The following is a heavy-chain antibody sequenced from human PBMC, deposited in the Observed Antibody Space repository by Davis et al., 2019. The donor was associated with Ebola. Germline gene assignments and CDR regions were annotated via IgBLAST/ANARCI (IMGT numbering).Heavy chain of an antibody. CDR3: NALYSYGPNWFDP. CDR2: IRSKANSYAT. Sequence: GESLKISCAASGFTFSGSAMHWVRQASGKGLEWVGRIRSKANSYATAYAASVKGRFTISRDDSKNTAYQQMNSLKTEDTAVYYCNALYSYGPNWFDPWGQGTLVTVSS. J-gene: IGHJ5*02. V-gene: IGHV3-73*01. CDR1: GFTFSGSA. D-gene: IGHD5-18*01.